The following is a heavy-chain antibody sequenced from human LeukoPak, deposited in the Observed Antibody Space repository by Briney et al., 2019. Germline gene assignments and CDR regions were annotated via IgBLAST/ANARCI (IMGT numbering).Heavy chain of an antibody. V-gene: IGHV3-66*01. CDR1: GFRISHCY. J-gene: IGHJ4*02. D-gene: IGHD2-21*02. CDR2: IYTGGGT. Sequence: PGGSLTLSCAASGFRISHCYMTWVRETPGKGLDWVSVIYTGGGTNYGDSVKGRFTISRDNSKNTLYLQMNSLRADDTAIYYCARGQAYCGADCYSDWGQGTLATVSS. CDR3: ARGQAYCGADCYSD.